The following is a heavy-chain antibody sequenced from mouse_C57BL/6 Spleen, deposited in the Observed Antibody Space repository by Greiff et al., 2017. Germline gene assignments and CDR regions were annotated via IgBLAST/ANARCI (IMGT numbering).Heavy chain of an antibody. Sequence: VHVKQSVAELVRPGASVKLSCTASGFNIKNTYMHWVKQRPEQGLEWIGRIDPANGNTKYAPKFQGKATITADTSSNTAYLQLSSLTSEDTAIYYCARFDYYGSSPYYYAMDYWGQGTSVTVSS. CDR3: ARFDYYGSSPYYYAMDY. CDR1: GFNIKNTY. J-gene: IGHJ4*01. D-gene: IGHD1-1*01. V-gene: IGHV14-3*01. CDR2: IDPANGNT.